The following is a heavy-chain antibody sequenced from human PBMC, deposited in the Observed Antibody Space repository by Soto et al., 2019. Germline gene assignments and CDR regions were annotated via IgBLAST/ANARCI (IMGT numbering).Heavy chain of an antibody. CDR1: GFTFSSYS. V-gene: IGHV3-48*01. J-gene: IGHJ4*02. CDR2: ISSSSTI. Sequence: PGGFLRLSCAASGFTFSSYSMNWVRQAPGKGLEWVSYISSSSTIYYADSVKGRFTISRDNAKNSLYLQMNSLRAEDTAVYYCARDKGRSPLDYWGQGTLVTVSS. CDR3: ARDKGRSPLDY. D-gene: IGHD2-15*01.